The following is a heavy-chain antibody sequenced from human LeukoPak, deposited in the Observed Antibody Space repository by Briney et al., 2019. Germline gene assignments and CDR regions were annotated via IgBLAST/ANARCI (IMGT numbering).Heavy chain of an antibody. CDR1: GGSFSGYY. Sequence: KSSETLSLTCAVYGGSFSGYYWSWIRQPPGKGLEWIGEINHSGSTNYNPSLKSRVTISVDTSKNQFSLKLSSVTAADTAVYYCARTTRPGYSYGTGIGYGGREPLVTVSS. CDR2: INHSGST. V-gene: IGHV4-34*01. D-gene: IGHD5-18*01. J-gene: IGHJ4*02. CDR3: ARTTRPGYSYGTGIGY.